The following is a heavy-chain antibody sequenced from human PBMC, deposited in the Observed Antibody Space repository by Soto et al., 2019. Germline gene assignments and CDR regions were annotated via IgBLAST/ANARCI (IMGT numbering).Heavy chain of an antibody. J-gene: IGHJ5*02. D-gene: IGHD2-2*01. CDR1: GFTFSSYG. CDR3: ARDPFRQLPTINWFDP. V-gene: IGHV3-33*01. Sequence: GGSLRLSCAASGFTFSSYGMHWVRQAPGKGLEWVAVIWYDGSNKYYADSVKGRFTISRDNSKNTLYLQMNSLRAEDTAVYYCARDPFRQLPTINWFDPWGQGTLVPVSS. CDR2: IWYDGSNK.